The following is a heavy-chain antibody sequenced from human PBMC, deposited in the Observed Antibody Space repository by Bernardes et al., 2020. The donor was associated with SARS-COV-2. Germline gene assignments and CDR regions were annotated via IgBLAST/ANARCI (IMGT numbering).Heavy chain of an antibody. CDR3: ARQGGGVTTPFDY. V-gene: IGHV4-39*01. J-gene: IGHJ4*02. D-gene: IGHD4-17*01. Sequence: TLSLTCTVSGGSVSSSDFYWGWIRQPPGTGLEWVGSIYYSGIIYYNPSLKSRVTISLDSSKSQFSLRLTSVTAADTAVYYCARQGGGVTTPFDYWGQGTVVTVSS. CDR1: GGSVSSSDFY. CDR2: IYYSGII.